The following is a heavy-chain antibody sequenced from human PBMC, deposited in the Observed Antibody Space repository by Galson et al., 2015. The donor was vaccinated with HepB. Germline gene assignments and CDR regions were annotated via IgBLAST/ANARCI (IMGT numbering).Heavy chain of an antibody. Sequence: SVRLSCAASGFIFTNYGMHWVRQAPGKGLEWVALIWADGSTKFHADAVKGRFTISRDNSKNTLYLQMNSLRAEDTAVYHCTREARVAAPATFENWGQGTLVTVSS. CDR2: IWADGSTK. CDR3: TREARVAAPATFEN. V-gene: IGHV3-33*01. D-gene: IGHD6-25*01. J-gene: IGHJ4*02. CDR1: GFIFTNYG.